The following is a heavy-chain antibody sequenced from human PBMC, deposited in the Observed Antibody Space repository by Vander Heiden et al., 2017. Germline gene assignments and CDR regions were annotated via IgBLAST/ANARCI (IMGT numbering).Heavy chain of an antibody. D-gene: IGHD2-8*01. Sequence: EVQLLESGGGLVQPGKSLRLSCDASGFTFDDYTMHWVRQAPGKGLEWVSGISWNSGSVGYADSVKGRFTISRDNAKNSLYLQMNSLRVEDTALYYCAKVQDCTNGVCSTWGQGTLVTVSS. V-gene: IGHV3-9*01. CDR1: GFTFDDYT. CDR2: ISWNSGSV. J-gene: IGHJ1*01. CDR3: AKVQDCTNGVCST.